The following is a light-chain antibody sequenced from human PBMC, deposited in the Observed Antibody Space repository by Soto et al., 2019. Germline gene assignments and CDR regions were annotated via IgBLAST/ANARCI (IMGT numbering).Light chain of an antibody. J-gene: IGLJ2*01. Sequence: QLVLTQPPSVSGAPGQRVTISCTGNSSNIGASYDVHWCQHLPGRAPKLLIFHNNLRPSGVPDRFSGSKSGTSASLAITGLQAEDEADYFCQSFDISLGGPIFGGGTKLTVL. CDR1: SSNIGASYD. CDR3: QSFDISLGGPI. CDR2: HNN. V-gene: IGLV1-40*01.